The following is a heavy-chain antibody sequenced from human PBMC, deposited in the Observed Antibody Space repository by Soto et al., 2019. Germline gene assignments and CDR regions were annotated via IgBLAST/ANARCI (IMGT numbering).Heavy chain of an antibody. CDR1: GFTFSSYG. V-gene: IGHV3-30*18. CDR2: ISDDGRDK. Sequence: QVQLVESGGGVVQPGRSLRLSCAASGFTFSSYGMHWVRQAPGKGLEWVAVISDDGRDKHHAGPVKGRFTITRDNSKNTRYLIMDSLRPEDSAVYYCAKDRNRGAAVYCFDYWGQGTLVAVSS. D-gene: IGHD6-13*01. J-gene: IGHJ4*02. CDR3: AKDRNRGAAVYCFDY.